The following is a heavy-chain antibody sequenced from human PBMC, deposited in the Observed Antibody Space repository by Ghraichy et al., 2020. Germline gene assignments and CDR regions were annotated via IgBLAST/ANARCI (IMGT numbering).Heavy chain of an antibody. V-gene: IGHV1-69*13. Sequence: SVKVSCKASGGTFSSYAISWVRQAPGQGLEWMGGIIPIFGTANYAQKFQGRVTITADESTSTAYMELSSLRSEDTAVYYCARSPAVQGEMYYFDYWGQGTLVTVSS. CDR3: ARSPAVQGEMYYFDY. D-gene: IGHD3-10*01. CDR2: IIPIFGTA. CDR1: GGTFSSYA. J-gene: IGHJ4*02.